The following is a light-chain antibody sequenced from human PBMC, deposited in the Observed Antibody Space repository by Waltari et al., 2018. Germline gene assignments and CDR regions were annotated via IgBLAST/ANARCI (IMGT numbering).Light chain of an antibody. CDR1: SSDVGGYDY. J-gene: IGLJ3*02. CDR2: EVN. V-gene: IGLV2-8*01. CDR3: SSYAGSTLM. Sequence: QSALTQPPSASGSPGQSVTISCTGTSSDVGGYDYVSWYQQHPGKAPKLMIYEVNKRPSCVPCLFSGSKSSNTASLTVSGLQAEDEADYYFSSYAGSTLMFGGGTKLTVL.